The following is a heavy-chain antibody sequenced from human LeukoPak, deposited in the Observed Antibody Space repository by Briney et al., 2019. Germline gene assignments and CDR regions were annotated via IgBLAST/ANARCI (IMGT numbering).Heavy chain of an antibody. CDR3: AREDHSKYEY. CDR1: GFTFSNYW. Sequence: GGSLRLSCAASGFTFSNYWMTWVRQAPGKGLEWVANIKRDGSEKYYVDSVKGRFTITRDNAKNSLYLQINSLRAEDTAVYYCAREDHSKYEYWGQGTLVTVSS. V-gene: IGHV3-7*01. J-gene: IGHJ4*02. CDR2: IKRDGSEK. D-gene: IGHD4-11*01.